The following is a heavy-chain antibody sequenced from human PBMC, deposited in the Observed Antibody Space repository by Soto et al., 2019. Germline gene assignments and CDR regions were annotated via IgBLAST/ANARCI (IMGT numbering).Heavy chain of an antibody. CDR1: GFTFSNYT. J-gene: IGHJ5*02. CDR2: ISATGGST. V-gene: IGHV3-23*04. Sequence: EVQLVESGGGLVQPGGSLRLSCAASGFTFSNYTMSWVRQAPGKGLEWVSGISATGGSTYYADSVKGRFTFSRDNSKNTLYLQMNSLRAEDTAVYYCAKGFIRDCGGDCTVDTWGQGTLVTVSS. D-gene: IGHD2-21*02. CDR3: AKGFIRDCGGDCTVDT.